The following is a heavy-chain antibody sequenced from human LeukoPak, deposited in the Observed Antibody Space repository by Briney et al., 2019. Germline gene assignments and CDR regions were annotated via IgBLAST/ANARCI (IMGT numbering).Heavy chain of an antibody. Sequence: GASVKVSCKASGYTFTGYYMHWVRQAPGQGLEWMGWINPNSGGTNYAQKFQGRVTMTRDTSISTAYMELSRLRSDDTAVYYCARVVVGASRRAFDIWGQGTMVTVSS. CDR1: GYTFTGYY. J-gene: IGHJ3*02. CDR2: INPNSGGT. D-gene: IGHD1-26*01. V-gene: IGHV1-2*02. CDR3: ARVVVGASRRAFDI.